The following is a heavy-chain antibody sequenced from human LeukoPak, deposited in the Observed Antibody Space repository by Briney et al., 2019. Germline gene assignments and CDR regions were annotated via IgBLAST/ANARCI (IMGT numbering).Heavy chain of an antibody. D-gene: IGHD3-16*01. CDR1: GVTVSGTH. Sequence: AETLTLTCAASGVTVSGTHMSWVRQAPGKGLEWVAAMNTGGTTYYADSVTGRFTISRDNSKNTLYLHMNRLRAEDTAVYYCAKDEATSGGGLACWGEGTLV. V-gene: IGHV3-53*01. CDR3: AKDEATSGGGLAC. J-gene: IGHJ4*02. CDR2: MNTGGTT.